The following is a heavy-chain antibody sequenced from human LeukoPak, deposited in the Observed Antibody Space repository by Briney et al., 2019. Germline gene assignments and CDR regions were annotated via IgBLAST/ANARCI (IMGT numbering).Heavy chain of an antibody. V-gene: IGHV7-4-1*02. Sequence: ASVKVSCKASGYTFTTYAMNWVRQAPGQGLEWMGWINTNTGNPTYAQGFTGRFVFSLDTSVSTAYLQISSLKAEDTAVYYCARDPGYSSSSPHDAFDIWGQGTMVTVSS. D-gene: IGHD6-6*01. CDR1: GYTFTTYA. CDR3: ARDPGYSSSSPHDAFDI. J-gene: IGHJ3*02. CDR2: INTNTGNP.